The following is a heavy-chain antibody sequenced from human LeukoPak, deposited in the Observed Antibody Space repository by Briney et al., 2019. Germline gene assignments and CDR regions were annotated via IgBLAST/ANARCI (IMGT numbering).Heavy chain of an antibody. Sequence: ASVKVSCKASGFIFTSSAMQWVRQARGQRLEWIGWIVVGSGNTNYAQKFQERVTITRDMSTSTAYMELSSLRSEDTAVYYCAAAVVVTSSGAFDIWGQGTMVTVSS. D-gene: IGHD2-15*01. CDR3: AAAVVVTSSGAFDI. CDR1: GFIFTSSA. V-gene: IGHV1-58*02. CDR2: IVVGSGNT. J-gene: IGHJ3*02.